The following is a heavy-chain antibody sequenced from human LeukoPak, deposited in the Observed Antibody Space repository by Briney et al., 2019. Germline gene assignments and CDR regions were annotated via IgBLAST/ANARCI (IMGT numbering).Heavy chain of an antibody. CDR2: IHWDDDK. CDR3: APLRKGQWLVFFDY. Sequence: SGPTLVNPTQTLTLTCTFSGFSLSTSGVGVGWIRQPPGKALEWLALIHWDDDKRYSPSLKSRLTITKDTSKNQVVLTMTNMDPVDTATYYCAPLRKGQWLVFFDYWGQGTLVTVSS. J-gene: IGHJ4*02. D-gene: IGHD6-19*01. V-gene: IGHV2-5*02. CDR1: GFSLSTSGVG.